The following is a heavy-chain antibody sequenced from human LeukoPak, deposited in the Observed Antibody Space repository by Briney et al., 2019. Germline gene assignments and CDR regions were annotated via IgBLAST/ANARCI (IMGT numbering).Heavy chain of an antibody. CDR1: GFTFSTYT. CDR3: AKDAIFGVVITQHVDY. J-gene: IGHJ4*02. V-gene: IGHV3-23*01. Sequence: PGGSLRLSCAASGFTFSTYTMNWVRQAPGKGLEWVSAISGSGGSTYYADSVKGRFTISRDNSKNTLYLQMNSLRAEDTAVYYCAKDAIFGVVITQHVDYWGQGTLVTVSS. D-gene: IGHD3-3*01. CDR2: ISGSGGST.